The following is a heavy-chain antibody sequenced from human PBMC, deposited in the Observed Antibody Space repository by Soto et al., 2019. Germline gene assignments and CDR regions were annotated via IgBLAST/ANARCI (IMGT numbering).Heavy chain of an antibody. J-gene: IGHJ4*02. CDR1: GGTFSSYA. Sequence: QVQLVQSGAEVKKPGSSVKVSCKASGGTFSSYAISWVRQAPGQGLEWMGGIIPIFGTANYAQKFQGRGTFTRGGSTRQAYMELSSLGFEDTDVYYCARYKRSPIFRLGGLSLRHWGQGTLVTVSS. V-gene: IGHV1-69*01. D-gene: IGHD3-16*02. CDR2: IIPIFGTA. CDR3: ARYKRSPIFRLGGLSLRH.